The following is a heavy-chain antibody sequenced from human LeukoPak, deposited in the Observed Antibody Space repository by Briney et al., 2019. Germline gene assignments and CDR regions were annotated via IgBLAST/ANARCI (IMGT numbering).Heavy chain of an antibody. CDR3: ARVLMVYASYWYFDL. D-gene: IGHD2-8*01. Sequence: SETLSLTCTVYGTSFSGYYYNYIRQPPGKGLEWIGEINHSGSTNHNPSLKSRVTISVDTSKNHFSVKMTSVTAADTAVYYCARVLMVYASYWYFDLWGRGTLVTVSS. CDR2: INHSGST. J-gene: IGHJ2*01. V-gene: IGHV4-34*01. CDR1: GTSFSGYY.